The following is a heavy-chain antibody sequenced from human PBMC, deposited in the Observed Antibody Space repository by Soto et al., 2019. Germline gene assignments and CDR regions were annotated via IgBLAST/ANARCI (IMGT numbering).Heavy chain of an antibody. CDR3: ARRGGADDSSGYYPYGMDV. CDR1: GYSFTSYW. V-gene: IGHV5-10-1*01. J-gene: IGHJ6*02. Sequence: HGESLKISCKGSGYSFTSYWISWVRQMPGKGLEWMGRIDPSDSYTNYSPSFQGHVTISADKSISTAYLQWSSLKASDTAMYYCARRGGADDSSGYYPYGMDVWGQGTTVTVSS. D-gene: IGHD3-22*01. CDR2: IDPSDSYT.